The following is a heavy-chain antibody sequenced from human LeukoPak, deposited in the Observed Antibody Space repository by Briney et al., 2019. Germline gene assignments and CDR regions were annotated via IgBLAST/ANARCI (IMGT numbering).Heavy chain of an antibody. CDR1: GGTFSSYA. CDR2: IIPIFGTA. Sequence: ASVKVSCKASGGTFSSYAISWVRQALGQGLGWRGGIIPIFGTANYAQKFQGRVTITTDESTSTGYMELSSLRSEDTAVYYCARATVPAAATDYSYYSYMDASGKGTTVTASS. J-gene: IGHJ6*03. D-gene: IGHD2-2*01. CDR3: ARATVPAAATDYSYYSYMDA. V-gene: IGHV1-69*05.